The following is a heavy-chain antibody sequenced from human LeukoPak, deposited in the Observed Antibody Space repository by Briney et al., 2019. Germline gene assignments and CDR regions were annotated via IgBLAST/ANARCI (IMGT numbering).Heavy chain of an antibody. J-gene: IGHJ4*02. Sequence: GGSLRLSCAASGFTFSSYSMNWVRQAPGKGLEWASSISSSSSYIYYADSVKGRFTISRDNAKNSLYLQMNSLRAEDTAVYYCARDQERNAVAGTLGYWGQGTLVTVSS. D-gene: IGHD6-19*01. V-gene: IGHV3-21*01. CDR1: GFTFSSYS. CDR2: ISSSSSYI. CDR3: ARDQERNAVAGTLGY.